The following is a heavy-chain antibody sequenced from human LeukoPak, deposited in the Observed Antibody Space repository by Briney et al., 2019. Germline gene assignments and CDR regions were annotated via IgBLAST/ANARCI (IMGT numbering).Heavy chain of an antibody. CDR2: IYYSGST. J-gene: IGHJ4*02. Sequence: PSETLSLTCTVSGGSISSSIHYWAWIRQPPGKGLEWIGSIYYSGSTYYNPSLKSRVTISVDTSKNQFSLKLSSVTAADTAVYYCARDNYGDYVEDYYFDYWGQGTLVTVSS. CDR3: ARDNYGDYVEDYYFDY. D-gene: IGHD4-17*01. CDR1: GGSISSSIHY. V-gene: IGHV4-39*07.